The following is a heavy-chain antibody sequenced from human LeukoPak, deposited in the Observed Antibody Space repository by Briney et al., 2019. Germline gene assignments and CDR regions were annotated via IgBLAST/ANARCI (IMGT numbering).Heavy chain of an antibody. Sequence: EASVKVSRKASGYTFTSYGISWVRQAPGQGLEWMGIINPSGGSTSYAQKFQGRVTMTRDTSTSTVYMELSSLRSEDTAVYYCARRESEGWLRSITLVGGWFDPWGQGTLVTVSS. V-gene: IGHV1-46*01. CDR2: INPSGGST. CDR1: GYTFTSYG. D-gene: IGHD5-12*01. CDR3: ARRESEGWLRSITLVGGWFDP. J-gene: IGHJ5*02.